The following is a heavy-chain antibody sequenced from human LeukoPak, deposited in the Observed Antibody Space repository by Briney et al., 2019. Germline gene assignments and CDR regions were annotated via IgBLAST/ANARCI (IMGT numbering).Heavy chain of an antibody. CDR1: GGSISSYY. CDR3: ARATTVTPSFDY. D-gene: IGHD4-17*01. CDR2: IYYSGST. J-gene: IGHJ4*02. Sequence: SETLSLTCTVSGGSISSYYWSWIRQPPGKGLEWIGYIYYSGSTNYNPSLKSRVTISVDTSKNQFSLKLSSVTAADTAVYYCARATTVTPSFDYWGQGTLVTVSS. V-gene: IGHV4-59*08.